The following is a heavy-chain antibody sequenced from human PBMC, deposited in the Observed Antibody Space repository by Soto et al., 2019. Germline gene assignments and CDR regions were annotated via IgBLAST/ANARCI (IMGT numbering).Heavy chain of an antibody. CDR3: ARVAGYGSGSRHFDI. J-gene: IGHJ4*02. CDR2: TVAGSGNR. Sequence: QVQLMQSGAEVTKPGASVTLSCKTSGYTFMSYGLSWVRQAPGQGLEWMGWTVAGSGNRIYAQKFQDRINMNIDTSTNTCYMELRSLRSDDSALYFCARVAGYGSGSRHFDIWGQGTLVTVSS. CDR1: GYTFMSYG. D-gene: IGHD3-10*01. V-gene: IGHV1-18*01.